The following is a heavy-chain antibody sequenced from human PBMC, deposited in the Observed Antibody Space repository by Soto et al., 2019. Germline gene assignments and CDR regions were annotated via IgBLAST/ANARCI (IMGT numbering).Heavy chain of an antibody. CDR3: AKDSTVTTSLYFYYYGFDV. J-gene: IGHJ6*02. V-gene: IGHV3-23*01. D-gene: IGHD4-17*01. Sequence: GGSLRLSCSASGFTFNHYAMSWVRQAPGKGLEWVSAVSGRGGSTKYADSVKGRFFISRDNSNSMLFLQMDSPRGEDTAVYYCAKDSTVTTSLYFYYYGFDVWGQGTTATVSS. CDR2: VSGRGGST. CDR1: GFTFNHYA.